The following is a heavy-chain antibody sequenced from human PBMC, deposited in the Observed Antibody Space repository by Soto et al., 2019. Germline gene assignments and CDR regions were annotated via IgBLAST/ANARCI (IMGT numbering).Heavy chain of an antibody. J-gene: IGHJ3*02. Sequence: EVQLVESGGGLVKPGGSLRLSCAASGFTFSSYSMNWVRQAPGKGLEWVSSISSSSSYIYYADSVKGRFTISRDNAKNSLYLQMNSLRDEDTGVYYCARDWVHGDYLDAFDIWGQGTMVTGSS. CDR3: ARDWVHGDYLDAFDI. D-gene: IGHD4-17*01. V-gene: IGHV3-21*01. CDR2: ISSSSSYI. CDR1: GFTFSSYS.